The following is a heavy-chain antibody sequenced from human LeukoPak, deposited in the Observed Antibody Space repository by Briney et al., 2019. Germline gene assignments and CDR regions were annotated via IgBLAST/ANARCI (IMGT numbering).Heavy chain of an antibody. CDR1: GYTFTSYD. D-gene: IGHD6-6*01. CDR3: ARFVGQLALYYYYYMDV. V-gene: IGHV1-8*01. CDR2: MNPNSGNT. J-gene: IGHJ6*03. Sequence: ASVKVSCKASGYTFTSYDINWVRQATGQGLEWMGWMNPNSGNTGYAQKFQGRVTMTRNTSIGTAYMELSSLRSEDTAVYYCARFVGQLALYYYYYMDVWGKGTTVTVSS.